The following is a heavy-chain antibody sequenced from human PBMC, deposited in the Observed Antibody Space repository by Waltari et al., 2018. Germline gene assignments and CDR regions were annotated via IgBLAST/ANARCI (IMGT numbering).Heavy chain of an antibody. CDR2: INPKNGDT. Sequence: QVQLVQSGTAVKTPGASVKVSCQASGYSFPDYHLHWVRQTPGQGLEWLGWINPKNGDTGYAQNFLGRVTMTRDTSINTVYMDLSGLRSDDTAVFYCARDPGPIVGAPDYWGQGTLVTVSS. CDR1: GYSFPDYH. J-gene: IGHJ4*02. V-gene: IGHV1-2*02. CDR3: ARDPGPIVGAPDY. D-gene: IGHD1-26*01.